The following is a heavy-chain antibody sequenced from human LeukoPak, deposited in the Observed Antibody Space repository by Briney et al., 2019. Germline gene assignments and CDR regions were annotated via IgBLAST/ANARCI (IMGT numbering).Heavy chain of an antibody. Sequence: PSETLSLTCAVYGGSFSGYYWSWIRQPPGKGLEWIGEINHSGSTNYNPSLKSRVTISVDTSKNQFSLKLSSVTAADTAVYYCARKGSGYYYVWFDPWGQGTLVTVSS. J-gene: IGHJ5*02. V-gene: IGHV4-34*01. CDR1: GGSFSGYY. CDR2: INHSGST. CDR3: ARKGSGYYYVWFDP. D-gene: IGHD3-22*01.